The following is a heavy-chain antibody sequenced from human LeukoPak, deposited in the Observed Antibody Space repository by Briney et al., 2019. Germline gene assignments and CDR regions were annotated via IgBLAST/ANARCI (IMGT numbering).Heavy chain of an antibody. V-gene: IGHV3-74*01. CDR2: INSDGSST. CDR3: ARKDYYDSSSLPSDAFDI. J-gene: IGHJ3*02. CDR1: GFTFSSYW. Sequence: GGSLRLSCAASGFTFSSYWMHWVRQAPGKGLVWVSRINSDGSSTSYADSVKGRFTISRDNAKNSLYLQMNSLRAEDTAVYYCARKDYYDSSSLPSDAFDIWGQGTMVTVSS. D-gene: IGHD3-22*01.